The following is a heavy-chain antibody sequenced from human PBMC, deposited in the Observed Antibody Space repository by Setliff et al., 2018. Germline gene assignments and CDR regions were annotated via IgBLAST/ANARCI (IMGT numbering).Heavy chain of an antibody. D-gene: IGHD2-2*01. CDR2: IIPIFGTA. V-gene: IGHV1-69*05. J-gene: IGHJ6*02. CDR1: GYTFTGYY. CDR3: ARVLLGSYCSSTSCRDPQYGMDV. Sequence: GASVKVSCKASGYTFTGYYMHWVRQAPGQGLEWMGGIIPIFGTANYAQKFQGRVTITTDESTSTAYMELSSLRSEDTAVYYCARVLLGSYCSSTSCRDPQYGMDVWGQGTTVTVSS.